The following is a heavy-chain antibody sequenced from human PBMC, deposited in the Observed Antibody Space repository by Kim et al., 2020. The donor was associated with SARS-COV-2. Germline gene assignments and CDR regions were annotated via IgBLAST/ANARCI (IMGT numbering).Heavy chain of an antibody. D-gene: IGHD6-19*01. Sequence: SETLSLTCTVSGGSITNYFWSWSRQPPGKGLEWIGHSDYSGSTNDNPSPKSRVTVSVYTSKNQFSLKLSSVTAADTAMYYCARAPWLRPDYWGQGTLVTV. J-gene: IGHJ4*02. CDR2: SDYSGST. CDR3: ARAPWLRPDY. CDR1: GGSITNYF. V-gene: IGHV4-59*13.